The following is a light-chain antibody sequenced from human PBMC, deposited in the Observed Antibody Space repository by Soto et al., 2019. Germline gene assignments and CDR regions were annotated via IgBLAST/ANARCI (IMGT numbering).Light chain of an antibody. J-gene: IGLJ1*01. CDR2: DVS. CDR3: SSYTSSSTQV. CDR1: SSDVGGYNY. V-gene: IGLV2-14*01. Sequence: QSALTQPASVSGSPGQSITISCTGTSSDVGGYNYGSWYQQHPGKAPKLMIYDVSNRPSGVSNRFSGSTSGNTASLTISGLQAEDEADYYCSSYTSSSTQVFGTGTKLTVL.